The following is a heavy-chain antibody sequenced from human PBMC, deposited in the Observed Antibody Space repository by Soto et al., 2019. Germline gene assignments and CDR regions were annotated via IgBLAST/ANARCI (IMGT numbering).Heavy chain of an antibody. CDR1: GGSISSGGYY. D-gene: IGHD6-19*01. CDR2: IYYSGST. Sequence: SETLSLTCTVSGGSISSGGYYWSWIRQHPGKGLEWIGYIYYSGSTYYNPSLKSRVTISVDTSKNQLSLKLSSVTAADTAVYYCARAERGKWLPQAFDIWGQGTMVTVSS. J-gene: IGHJ3*02. V-gene: IGHV4-31*03. CDR3: ARAERGKWLPQAFDI.